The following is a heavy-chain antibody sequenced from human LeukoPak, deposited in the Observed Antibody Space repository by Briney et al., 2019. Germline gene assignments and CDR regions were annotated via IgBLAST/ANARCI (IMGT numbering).Heavy chain of an antibody. V-gene: IGHV3-7*01. CDR1: GFTFSSYW. D-gene: IGHD3-9*01. Sequence: GGSLRLSCAASGFTFSSYWMSWVRQAPGKGLEWVANIKQDGSEKYYVDSVKGRFTISRDNAKNSLYLQMNSLRAEDTAVYYCARESSYDILTGYYDYWGQGTLVTVSS. CDR2: IKQDGSEK. CDR3: ARESSYDILTGYYDY. J-gene: IGHJ4*02.